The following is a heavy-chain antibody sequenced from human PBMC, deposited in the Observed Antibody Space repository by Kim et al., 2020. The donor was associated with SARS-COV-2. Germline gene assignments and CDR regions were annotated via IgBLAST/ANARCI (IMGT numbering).Heavy chain of an antibody. J-gene: IGHJ4*02. CDR2: IDPSDSYT. CDR1: GYSFSTYW. Sequence: GESLKISCKGSGYSFSTYWISWVRQMPGKGLEWMGRIDPSDSYTDYSPSFQGHVTISADKSISTAYLQWSSLKASDTAMYYCARGPKYDILTGYYYTHDYWGQGTLVTFSS. D-gene: IGHD3-9*01. V-gene: IGHV5-10-1*01. CDR3: ARGPKYDILTGYYYTHDY.